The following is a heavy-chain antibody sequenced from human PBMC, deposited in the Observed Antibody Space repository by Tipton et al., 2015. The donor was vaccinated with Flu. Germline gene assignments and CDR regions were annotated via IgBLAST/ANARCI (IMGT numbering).Heavy chain of an antibody. Sequence: GSLRLSCAASGFTVSGNYMNWVRQAPGRGLEWLSIIYSGGNTYYADSVRGRFTISRDNSKNTLYLQMNSLNTEDTAVYYCARDSNSSAYYYRAGAFDIWGQGTVVTVSS. J-gene: IGHJ3*02. D-gene: IGHD3-22*01. V-gene: IGHV3-66*02. CDR2: IYSGGNT. CDR3: ARDSNSSAYYYRAGAFDI. CDR1: GFTVSGNY.